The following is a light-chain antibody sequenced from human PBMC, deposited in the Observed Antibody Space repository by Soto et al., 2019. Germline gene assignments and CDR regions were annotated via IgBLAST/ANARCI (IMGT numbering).Light chain of an antibody. CDR1: SSNIGSNS. CDR3: AAGDDSLNGYV. V-gene: IGLV1-44*01. J-gene: IGLJ1*01. CDR2: SNN. Sequence: QSVLTQPPSASGTPGQRVTISCSGSSSNIGSNSVSWYQQLPGTAPKLLIYSNNQRPSGVPDRFSGSKSGTSASLAISGLQSGDEADYYCAAGDDSLNGYVFGTGTKLTVL.